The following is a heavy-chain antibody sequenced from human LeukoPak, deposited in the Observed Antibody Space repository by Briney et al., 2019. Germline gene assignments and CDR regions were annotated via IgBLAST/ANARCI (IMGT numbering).Heavy chain of an antibody. CDR2: IIPIFGTA. V-gene: IGHV1-69*01. CDR1: GGTFSSYA. CDR3: AREPVLLRDYYYYMDV. J-gene: IGHJ6*03. D-gene: IGHD2-15*01. Sequence: SVKVSCKASGGTFSSYAISWVRQVPGQGLEWMGGIIPIFGTANYAQKFQGRVTITADESTSTAYMELSSLRSEDTAVYYCAREPVLLRDYYYYMDVWGKGTTVTVSS.